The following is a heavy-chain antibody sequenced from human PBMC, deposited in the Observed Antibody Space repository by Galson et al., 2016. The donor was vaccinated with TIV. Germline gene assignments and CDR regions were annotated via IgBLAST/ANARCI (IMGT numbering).Heavy chain of an antibody. J-gene: IGHJ6*03. Sequence: ETLSLTCTVSGGSINSYYWTWIRQSPGKGLEWIGHMLYTGSTDYKSSLRNRVPISADTSKNKFSLRLSSVTAADTAVYYCARETSGFETGERLYYYRDVWGKGTTVTVSS. CDR2: MLYTGST. CDR3: ARETSGFETGERLYYYRDV. CDR1: GGSINSYY. D-gene: IGHD5-12*01. V-gene: IGHV4-59*01.